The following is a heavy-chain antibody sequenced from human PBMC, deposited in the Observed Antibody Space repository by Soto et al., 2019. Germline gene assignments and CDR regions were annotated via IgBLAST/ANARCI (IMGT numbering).Heavy chain of an antibody. Sequence: SETLSLTCTVSGGSISSGGYYWSWIRQHPGKGLEWIGYIYYSGSTYYNPSLKSRVTISVDTSKNQFPLKLSSVTAADTAVYYCATGPKYCSGGRCWTPYFDYWGQGTLVTVS. CDR1: GGSISSGGYY. CDR3: ATGPKYCSGGRCWTPYFDY. V-gene: IGHV4-31*03. J-gene: IGHJ4*02. D-gene: IGHD2-15*01. CDR2: IYYSGST.